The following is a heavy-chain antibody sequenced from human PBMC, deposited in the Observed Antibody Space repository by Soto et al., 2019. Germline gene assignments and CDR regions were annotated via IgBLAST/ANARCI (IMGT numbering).Heavy chain of an antibody. Sequence: QVQLVESGGGVVQPGRSLRLSCAASGFTFSNYGMHWVRQAPGKGLEWVAVIWYDGSNKYYADSVKGRFTISRDNSKNTLYLQMNSLRAEDTAVYYCASVLEDVMGYNYGMDVWGQGTTVTVSS. D-gene: IGHD3-16*01. CDR3: ASVLEDVMGYNYGMDV. CDR1: GFTFSNYG. V-gene: IGHV3-33*01. J-gene: IGHJ6*02. CDR2: IWYDGSNK.